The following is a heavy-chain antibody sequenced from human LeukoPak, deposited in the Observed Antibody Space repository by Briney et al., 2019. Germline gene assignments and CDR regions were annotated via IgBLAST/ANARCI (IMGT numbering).Heavy chain of an antibody. D-gene: IGHD6-13*01. CDR1: GFTVSSNY. Sequence: GGSLRLSCAASGFTVSSNYMSWVRQAPGKGLEWVSVIYSGGSTYYADSVKGRFTISRDSSKNTLYLQMNSLRAEDTAVYYCARAPAAADPWYFDYWGQGTLVTVSS. CDR2: IYSGGST. V-gene: IGHV3-66*01. CDR3: ARAPAAADPWYFDY. J-gene: IGHJ4*02.